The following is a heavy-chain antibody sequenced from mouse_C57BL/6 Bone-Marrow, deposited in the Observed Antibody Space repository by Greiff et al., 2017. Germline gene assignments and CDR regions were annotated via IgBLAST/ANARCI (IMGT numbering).Heavy chain of an antibody. CDR3: ARLRITTVVGGFDY. CDR1: GYTFTSYW. V-gene: IGHV1-64*01. Sequence: QVQLQQPGAELVKPGASVKLSCKASGYTFTSYWMHWVKQRPGQGLEWIGMIHPNSGSTNYNEKFKSKATLTVDKSSSTAYMQRSSLTSEDSAVYYCARLRITTVVGGFDYWGQGTTLTVSS. D-gene: IGHD1-1*01. J-gene: IGHJ2*01. CDR2: IHPNSGST.